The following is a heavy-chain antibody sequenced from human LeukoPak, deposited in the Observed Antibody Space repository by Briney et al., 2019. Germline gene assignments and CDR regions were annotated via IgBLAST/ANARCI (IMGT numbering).Heavy chain of an antibody. J-gene: IGHJ6*03. CDR3: ARAFYGANYYYYYMDV. Sequence: GGSLRLSCAASGFTFSSYSMNWVRQAPGKGLEWVSSISSSSSYIYYADSVKGRFTISRDNAKNSLYLQMNSQRAEDTAVYYCARAFYGANYYYYYMDVWGKGTTVTVSS. CDR1: GFTFSSYS. CDR2: ISSSSSYI. D-gene: IGHD4-17*01. V-gene: IGHV3-21*01.